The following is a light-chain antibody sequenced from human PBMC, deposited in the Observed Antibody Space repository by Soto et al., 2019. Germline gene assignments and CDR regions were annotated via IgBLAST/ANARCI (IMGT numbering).Light chain of an antibody. Sequence: ILLTQSPCTLSLSPGERATLSCRASQSVSSRYLAWYPQKPGHAPRLLINGSSSRAAGVPARFSGSGSETDFILTISSLQTDDFALYDCQQRSNWPPITFGQGTRLEI. CDR1: QSVSSRY. CDR2: GSS. CDR3: QQRSNWPPIT. J-gene: IGKJ5*01. V-gene: IGKV3D-20*02.